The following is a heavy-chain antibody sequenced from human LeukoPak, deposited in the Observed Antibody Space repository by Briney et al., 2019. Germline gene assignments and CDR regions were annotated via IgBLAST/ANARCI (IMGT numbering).Heavy chain of an antibody. J-gene: IGHJ4*02. CDR3: ARAATYGPEG. Sequence: ASVKVSCKASGGTFSSYAISWVRQAPGQGLEWMGRIIPIFGIANYAQKFQDRVTITADKSTSTAYMELSSLRSEDTAVYYCARAATYGPEGWGQGTLVTVSS. D-gene: IGHD1-26*01. CDR2: IIPIFGIA. V-gene: IGHV1-69*04. CDR1: GGTFSSYA.